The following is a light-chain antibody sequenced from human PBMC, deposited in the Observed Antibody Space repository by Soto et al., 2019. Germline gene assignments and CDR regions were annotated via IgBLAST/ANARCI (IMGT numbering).Light chain of an antibody. Sequence: DIQMTQSPSSLSASVGSRVTITCRARRGVGSFLNWYQQKPGKAPKLLIYDASTLERGVPSRFSGRGSGTEFSLTITGLQPEDFVTYYCQYLNGAPTITFGQGTRLEIK. CDR2: DAS. CDR1: RGVGSF. J-gene: IGKJ5*01. V-gene: IGKV1-9*01. CDR3: QYLNGAPTIT.